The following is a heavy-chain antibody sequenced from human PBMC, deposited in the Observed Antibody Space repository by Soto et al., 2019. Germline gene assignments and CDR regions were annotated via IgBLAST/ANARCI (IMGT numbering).Heavy chain of an antibody. J-gene: IGHJ4*02. Sequence: EVQLLESGGGLVQPGGSLRLSCAASGFTFSTYAMAWVRQAPGKGLEWVSAISGSGRSTYYADSVKGRFTISRDNSKNTLYLQMNSLIAEDTAVYYCAKDPQTYYHDSSGYQFDYWGQGTLVTVSS. CDR1: GFTFSTYA. V-gene: IGHV3-23*01. CDR3: AKDPQTYYHDSSGYQFDY. D-gene: IGHD3-22*01. CDR2: ISGSGRST.